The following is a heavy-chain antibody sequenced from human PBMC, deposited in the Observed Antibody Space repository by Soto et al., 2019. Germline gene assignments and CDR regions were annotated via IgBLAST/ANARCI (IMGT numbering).Heavy chain of an antibody. D-gene: IGHD6-13*01. CDR2: INNDGIIT. V-gene: IGHV3-74*01. CDR3: ALGARAGSTWYSDP. J-gene: IGHJ5*02. CDR1: GFTFSDYW. Sequence: GGSLRLSCAASGFTFSDYWMHWVRQAPGTGLVWVSRINNDGIITTYADSVQGRFTISRDNAGKTLYLQMNSLRDEDTAVYYCALGARAGSTWYSDPWGQGTLVTVSS.